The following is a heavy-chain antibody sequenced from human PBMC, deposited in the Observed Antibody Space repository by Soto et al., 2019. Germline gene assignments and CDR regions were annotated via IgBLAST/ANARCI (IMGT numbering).Heavy chain of an antibody. D-gene: IGHD3-16*01. CDR1: GFTFSDYY. Sequence: PVGSLRLSCAASGFTFSDYYMSWIRQAPGKGLEWVSYISSSGSTIYYADSVKGRFTISRDNAKNSLYLQMNSLRAEDTAVYYCARRSEGGLAYYYYYYGMDVWGQGTTVTVSS. CDR3: ARRSEGGLAYYYYYYGMDV. V-gene: IGHV3-11*01. CDR2: ISSSGSTI. J-gene: IGHJ6*02.